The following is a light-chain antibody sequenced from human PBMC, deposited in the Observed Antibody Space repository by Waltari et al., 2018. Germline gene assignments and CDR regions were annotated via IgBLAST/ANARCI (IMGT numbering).Light chain of an antibody. J-gene: IGLJ3*02. V-gene: IGLV3-21*04. CDR2: DNN. CDR1: NIRYKS. Sequence: SYVLTQAPSVSAAPGKTAPISCGGNNIRYKSVHWYHQRSGQAPVLVIYDNNDRPSGIPGRCSGSSSGNTATLTISRVEAGDEADYDCQVWDSSSDHWVFGGGTKLTVL. CDR3: QVWDSSSDHWV.